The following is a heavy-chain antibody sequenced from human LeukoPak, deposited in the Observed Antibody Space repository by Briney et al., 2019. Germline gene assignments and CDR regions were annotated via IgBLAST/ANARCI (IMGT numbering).Heavy chain of an antibody. D-gene: IGHD5-24*01. CDR2: ISASGTST. CDR1: GFTLSNYS. CDR3: AKRTGSSRYGPFDY. V-gene: IGHV3-23*01. Sequence: PGGSLRLSCAVTGFTLSNYSMRWVRQAPGKGLEWVSGISASGTSTYYPHSVKGRFTISRDASKTTLYLQMNSLRAEDTAVYYCAKRTGSSRYGPFDYWGQGTLVTVSS. J-gene: IGHJ4*02.